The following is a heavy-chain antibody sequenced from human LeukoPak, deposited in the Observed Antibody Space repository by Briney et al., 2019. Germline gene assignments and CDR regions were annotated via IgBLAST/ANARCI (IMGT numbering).Heavy chain of an antibody. CDR3: ARHPYYDILTGYYPDRHYFDY. CDR2: IYYSGST. CDR1: GGSISSYY. V-gene: IGHV4-59*08. J-gene: IGHJ4*02. D-gene: IGHD3-9*01. Sequence: SETLSLTCTVSGGSISSYYWSWIRQPPVKGLEWIGYIYYSGSTNYNPSLKSRVTISVDTSKNQFSLKLSSVTAADTAVYYCARHPYYDILTGYYPDRHYFDYWGQGTLVTVSS.